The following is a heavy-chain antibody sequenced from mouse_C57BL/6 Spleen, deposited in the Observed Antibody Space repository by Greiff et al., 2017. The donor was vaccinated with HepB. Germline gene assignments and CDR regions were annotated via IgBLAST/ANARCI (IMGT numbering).Heavy chain of an antibody. J-gene: IGHJ1*03. D-gene: IGHD1-1*01. CDR1: GFSFTSYG. CDR3: AREENYEGFDV. V-gene: IGHV2-2*01. Sequence: QVQLQQSGPGLVQPSQSLSITCTVSGFSFTSYGVYWVRQSPGKGLEWLGVIWSGGSTDYNAAFISRLSISKDNTKSQVFFKMSSLQADDTAIYYCAREENYEGFDVWGTGTTVTVSS. CDR2: IWSGGST.